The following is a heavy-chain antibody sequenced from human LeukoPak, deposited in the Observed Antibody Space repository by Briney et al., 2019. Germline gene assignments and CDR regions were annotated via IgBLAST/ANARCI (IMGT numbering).Heavy chain of an antibody. CDR3: VRGSTDWNGMDV. CDR2: ISSSSSYT. Sequence: GGSLRLSCAASGFTFSDYYMSWIRQAPGKGLEWVSYISSSSSYTNYADSVKGRFTISRDNAKNSLYLQMNTLGAEDTALYYCVRGSTDWNGMDVWGQGTTVTVSS. CDR1: GFTFSDYY. D-gene: IGHD6-19*01. J-gene: IGHJ6*02. V-gene: IGHV3-11*06.